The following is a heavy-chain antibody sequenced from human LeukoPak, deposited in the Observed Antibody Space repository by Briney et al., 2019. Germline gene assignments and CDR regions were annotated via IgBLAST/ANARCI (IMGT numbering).Heavy chain of an antibody. CDR1: GFTLSGYS. CDR2: ISTTSSTI. CDR3: ARDNHGDRDY. V-gene: IGHV3-48*02. Sequence: PGGSLRLSCAASGFTLSGYSMNWVRQAPGKGPDWVSYISTTSSTIYYADSVRGRFTISRDNAKNSLYLQMNSLRDDDTAVYYCARDNHGDRDYWGQGTLVTVSS. D-gene: IGHD2-21*02. J-gene: IGHJ4*02.